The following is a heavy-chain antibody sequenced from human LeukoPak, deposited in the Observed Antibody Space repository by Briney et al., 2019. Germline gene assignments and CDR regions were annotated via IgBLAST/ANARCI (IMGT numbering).Heavy chain of an antibody. CDR2: IYHSGST. D-gene: IGHD3-9*01. V-gene: IGHV4-38-2*02. CDR1: GYSISSGYY. J-gene: IGHJ4*02. Sequence: SETLSLTCTVSGYSISSGYYWGWIRQPPGKGLEWIGSIYHSGSTYYNPSLKSRVTISVGTSKNQFSLKLSSVSAADTAVYYCARGSSTIYLTNWGQGTLVTVSS. CDR3: ARGSSTIYLTN.